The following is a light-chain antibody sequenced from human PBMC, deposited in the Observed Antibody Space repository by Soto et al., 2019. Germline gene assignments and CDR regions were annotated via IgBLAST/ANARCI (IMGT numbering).Light chain of an antibody. V-gene: IGLV2-23*02. Sequence: QSALTQPASVSGSPGQAITLSCTGNSSDVGSYDLVSWYQQHPGKAPKLMIYEVTKRPSGVSNRFSGSKSGNTASLTISGLQAEDEADYYCCSYAGSSTYVFGTGTKVTV. J-gene: IGLJ1*01. CDR1: SSDVGSYDL. CDR2: EVT. CDR3: CSYAGSSTYV.